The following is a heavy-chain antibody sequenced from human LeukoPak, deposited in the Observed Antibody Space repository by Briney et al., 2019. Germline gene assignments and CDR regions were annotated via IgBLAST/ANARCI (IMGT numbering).Heavy chain of an antibody. CDR1: GGSISSSSYY. CDR3: ARGSLRYFDWFDFDY. V-gene: IGHV4-39*07. CDR2: IYYSGST. J-gene: IGHJ4*02. Sequence: SETLSLTCTVSGGSISSSSYYWGWIRQPPGKGLEWIGSIYYSGSTYYNPSLKSRVTISVDTSKNQFSLKLSSVTAADTAVYYCARGSLRYFDWFDFDYWGQGTLVTVSS. D-gene: IGHD3-9*01.